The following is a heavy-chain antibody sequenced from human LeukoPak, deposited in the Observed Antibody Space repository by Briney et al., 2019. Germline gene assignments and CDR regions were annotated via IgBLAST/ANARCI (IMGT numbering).Heavy chain of an antibody. CDR2: IIPIFGTA. V-gene: IGHV1-69*01. CDR1: GGTFSSYA. CDR3: ASVVPAARREFDY. D-gene: IGHD2-2*01. J-gene: IGHJ4*02. Sequence: GSSVKVSCKASGGTFSSYAISWVRQAPGQGLEWMGGIIPIFGTANYAQKFQGRVTITADESTSTAYMELSSLRSEDTAVNYCASVVPAARREFDYWGQGTLVTVSS.